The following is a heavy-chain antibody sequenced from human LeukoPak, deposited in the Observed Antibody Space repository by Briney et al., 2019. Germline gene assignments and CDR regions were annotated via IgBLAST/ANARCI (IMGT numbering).Heavy chain of an antibody. Sequence: GGSLRLSCAASGSTFSNAWMSWVRQAPGKGLEWVGRIKSKTDGGTTDYAAPVKGRFTISKDDSKNTLYLQMNSLKTEDTAVYYCTSRSIIAVAGSVGIDAFDIWGQGTMVTVSS. CDR2: IKSKTDGGTT. J-gene: IGHJ3*02. CDR1: GSTFSNAW. V-gene: IGHV3-15*01. CDR3: TSRSIIAVAGSVGIDAFDI. D-gene: IGHD6-19*01.